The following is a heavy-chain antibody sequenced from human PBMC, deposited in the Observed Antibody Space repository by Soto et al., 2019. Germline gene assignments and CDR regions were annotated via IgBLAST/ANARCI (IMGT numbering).Heavy chain of an antibody. J-gene: IGHJ4*02. CDR3: ARERSSSWLTAFDY. Sequence: CAASGFTFSSYSMNWVRQAPGKGLEWVSSISSSSSYIYYADSVKGRFTISRDNAKNSLYLQMNSLRAEDTAVYYCARERSSSWLTAFDYWGQGTLVTVSS. V-gene: IGHV3-21*01. CDR1: GFTFSSYS. D-gene: IGHD6-13*01. CDR2: ISSSSSYI.